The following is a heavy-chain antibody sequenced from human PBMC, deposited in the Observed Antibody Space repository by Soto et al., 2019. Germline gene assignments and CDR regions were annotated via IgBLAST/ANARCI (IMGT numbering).Heavy chain of an antibody. Sequence: GESLKISCKGSGYSFTSYWIGWVRQMPGKGQEWMGIIYHGDSDTRYSPSFQGQVTISADKSISTAYLQWSSLKASDTAMYYCARQAIGYCSSTSCYYYYGMDVWGQGTTVTV. D-gene: IGHD2-2*01. CDR1: GYSFTSYW. J-gene: IGHJ6*02. CDR2: IYHGDSDT. V-gene: IGHV5-51*01. CDR3: ARQAIGYCSSTSCYYYYGMDV.